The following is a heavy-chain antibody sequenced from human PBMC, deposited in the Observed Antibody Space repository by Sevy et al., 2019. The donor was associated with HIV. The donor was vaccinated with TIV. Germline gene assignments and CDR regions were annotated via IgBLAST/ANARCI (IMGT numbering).Heavy chain of an antibody. D-gene: IGHD5-18*01. J-gene: IGHJ4*02. Sequence: GGSLRLSCAASGFTFSSYAMSWVRQAPGKGLEWVSAISGSGGSTLYADSVKGRFTISRDNSKDTLYLQMNSLRAEDTSVYYCAKGPWIQLWANFIDYWGQGTLVTVSS. CDR2: ISGSGGST. CDR1: GFTFSSYA. V-gene: IGHV3-23*01. CDR3: AKGPWIQLWANFIDY.